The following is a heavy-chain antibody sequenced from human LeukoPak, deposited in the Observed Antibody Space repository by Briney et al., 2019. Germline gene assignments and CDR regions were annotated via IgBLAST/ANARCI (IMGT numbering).Heavy chain of an antibody. Sequence: SETLSLTCTVSGGSISSYYWSWIRQPPGKGLEWIGYIYYSGSTNYNPSLKSRVTISVDTSKNQFSLKLSSVTAADTAVYYCARSYSSSWYSSSWGFDYWGQGTLVTVSS. J-gene: IGHJ4*02. CDR2: IYYSGST. V-gene: IGHV4-59*01. CDR1: GGSISSYY. CDR3: ARSYSSSWYSSSWGFDY. D-gene: IGHD6-13*01.